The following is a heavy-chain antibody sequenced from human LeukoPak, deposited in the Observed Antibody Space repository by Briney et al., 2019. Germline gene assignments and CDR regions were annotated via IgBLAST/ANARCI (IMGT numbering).Heavy chain of an antibody. V-gene: IGHV4-39*01. CDR3: VTRNWNYEHFDY. CDR1: GGSISSSSYY. CDR2: IYYSGST. Sequence: SETLSLTCTVSGGSISSSSYYWGWIRQPPGKGLEWIGNIYYSGSTYYNPSLKSRVTISVDTSKNQFSLKLSSVTAADTAVYYCVTRNWNYEHFDYWGQGTLVAVSS. D-gene: IGHD1-7*01. J-gene: IGHJ4*02.